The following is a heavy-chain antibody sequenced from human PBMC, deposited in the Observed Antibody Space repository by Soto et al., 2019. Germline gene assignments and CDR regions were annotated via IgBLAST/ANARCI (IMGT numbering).Heavy chain of an antibody. D-gene: IGHD1-1*01. Sequence: SETLSLTCTVSGGSISSYYWSWIRQPPGKGLEWIGYIYYSGSTNYNPSLKSRVTISVDTSKNQFSLKLSSVTAADTAVYYCARSGELESKLDYYYYGMDVWGQGTTVTVSS. CDR3: ARSGELESKLDYYYYGMDV. CDR1: GGSISSYY. J-gene: IGHJ6*02. V-gene: IGHV4-59*01. CDR2: IYYSGST.